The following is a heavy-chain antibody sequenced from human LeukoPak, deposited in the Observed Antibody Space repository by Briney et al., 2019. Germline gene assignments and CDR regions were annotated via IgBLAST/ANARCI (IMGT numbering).Heavy chain of an antibody. D-gene: IGHD6-13*01. V-gene: IGHV4-39*01. CDR3: ARQKGIAAAEYYYYMDV. Sequence: SETLSLTCTVSGGSISSSSYYWGWIRQPPGKGLEWIGSIYYSGSTYYNPSLKSRVTISVDTSKNQFSLKLSSVTAADTAAYYCARQKGIAAAEYYYYMDVWGKGTTVTVSS. J-gene: IGHJ6*03. CDR2: IYYSGST. CDR1: GGSISSSSYY.